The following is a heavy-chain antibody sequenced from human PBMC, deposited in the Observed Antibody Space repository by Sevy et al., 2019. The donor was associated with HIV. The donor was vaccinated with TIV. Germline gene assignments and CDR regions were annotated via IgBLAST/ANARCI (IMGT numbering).Heavy chain of an antibody. D-gene: IGHD3-22*01. Sequence: LSLTCAASGFSFSTYWMHWVRQAPGKGLEWVANIKQDESENYYVASVKGRFTISRDNAKNSVYLEMNSLRPEDTAIYYCAKGNSGSFDYWGQGTLVTVSS. CDR3: AKGNSGSFDY. CDR1: GFSFSTYW. V-gene: IGHV3-7*01. J-gene: IGHJ4*02. CDR2: IKQDESEN.